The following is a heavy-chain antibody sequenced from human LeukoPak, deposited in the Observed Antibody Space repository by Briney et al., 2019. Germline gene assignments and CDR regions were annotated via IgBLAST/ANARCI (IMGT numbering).Heavy chain of an antibody. CDR3: ARGVAYCGGDCYPRHFDS. CDR1: GVSISGGGYG. CDR2: IYYSGST. D-gene: IGHD2-21*02. J-gene: IGHJ4*02. V-gene: IGHV4-31*02. Sequence: SESLSLTCTVSGVSISGGGYGCGSSRHHPGKGLGLIGYIYYSGSTYYTPSLERRVSISIGTSTNYFSLKLRSVPAADPSVYYCARGVAYCGGDCYPRHFDSRGQGARVTVSS.